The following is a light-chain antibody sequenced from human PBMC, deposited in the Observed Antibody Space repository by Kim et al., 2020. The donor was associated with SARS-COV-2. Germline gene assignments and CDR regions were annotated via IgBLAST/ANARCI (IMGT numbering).Light chain of an antibody. CDR2: AAS. V-gene: IGKV1-39*01. Sequence: DIQMTQSPSSLSASVGDRVTITCRASQSISSFLNWYQQKPGKAPQLLIYAASSLHSGVPSRFGGSGSGTDFTLTISSLQPEDFATYYCQQGYSVPRTFGGGTKVDIK. J-gene: IGKJ4*01. CDR3: QQGYSVPRT. CDR1: QSISSF.